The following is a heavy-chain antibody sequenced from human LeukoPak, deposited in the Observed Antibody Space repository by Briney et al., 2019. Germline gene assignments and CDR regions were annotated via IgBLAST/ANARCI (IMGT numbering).Heavy chain of an antibody. V-gene: IGHV4-34*01. Sequence: SETLSLTCAVYGGSFSGYYWSWIRQPPGKGLEWIGEINHSGSTNYNPSLKSRVTISVDTSKNQFSLKLSSVTAADTAVYYCARGPTDYTASGIVARRSTHGNWFDPWGQGTLVTVSS. CDR1: GGSFSGYY. CDR3: ARGPTDYTASGIVARRSTHGNWFDP. J-gene: IGHJ5*02. D-gene: IGHD6-6*01. CDR2: INHSGST.